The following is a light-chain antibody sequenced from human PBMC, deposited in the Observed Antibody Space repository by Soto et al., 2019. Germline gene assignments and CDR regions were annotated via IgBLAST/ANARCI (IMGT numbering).Light chain of an antibody. V-gene: IGLV2-18*02. CDR1: SSDVGSYNR. Sequence: QSALTQPPSVSGSPGQSVAISCTGTSSDVGSYNRVSWYQQPPGAAPKLMIYEVSNRPSGVPDRFSGSKSGNTASLTISGLQAEDEADYYCNSYTGSSPYVFGTGTKLTV. J-gene: IGLJ1*01. CDR2: EVS. CDR3: NSYTGSSPYV.